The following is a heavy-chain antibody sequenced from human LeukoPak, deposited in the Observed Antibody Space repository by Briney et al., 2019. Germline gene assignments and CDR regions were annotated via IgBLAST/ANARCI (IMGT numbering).Heavy chain of an antibody. CDR1: GFTFSSYA. CDR2: ISYDGSNK. V-gene: IGHV3-30*01. D-gene: IGHD1-7*01. J-gene: IGHJ4*02. CDR3: VWNYAY. Sequence: GRSLRLSCAASGFTFSSYAMHWVRQAPGKGLEWVAVISYDGSNKYYADSVKGRFTIPRDNSKNTLYLQMNSLRAEDTAVYYCVWNYAYWGQGTLVTVSS.